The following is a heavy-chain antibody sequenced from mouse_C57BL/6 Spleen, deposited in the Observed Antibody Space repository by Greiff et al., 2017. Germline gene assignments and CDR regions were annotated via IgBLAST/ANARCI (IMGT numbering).Heavy chain of an antibody. Sequence: QVQLQQPGAELVMPGASVKLSCKASGYTFTSYWMHWVKQRPGQGLEWIGEIDPSDSYTNYNQKFKGKATLTVDKSSSTAYMQLSSLTSEDSAVYYCAIEGSGYGYWGQGTTLTVSS. CDR2: IDPSDSYT. J-gene: IGHJ2*01. CDR1: GYTFTSYW. CDR3: AIEGSGYGY. D-gene: IGHD3-2*02. V-gene: IGHV1-69*01.